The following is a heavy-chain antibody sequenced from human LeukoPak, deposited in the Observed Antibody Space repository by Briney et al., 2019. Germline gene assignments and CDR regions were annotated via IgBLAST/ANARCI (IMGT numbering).Heavy chain of an antibody. V-gene: IGHV3-53*01. J-gene: IGHJ3*02. CDR2: IYSGGNT. D-gene: IGHD3-22*01. CDR1: GFTVSSSP. Sequence: SGGSLRLSCAASGFTVSSSPINWVRQAPGRGLEWVSVIYSGGNTFYADSVKGRFTISRHNSENTLYLQMNSLRAEDTAVYYCAKDLGRYYDSSGYYYLDAFDIWGQGTMVTVSS. CDR3: AKDLGRYYDSSGYYYLDAFDI.